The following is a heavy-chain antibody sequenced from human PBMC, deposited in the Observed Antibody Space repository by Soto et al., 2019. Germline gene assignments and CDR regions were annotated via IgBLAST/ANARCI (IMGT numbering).Heavy chain of an antibody. CDR2: INHSGST. Sequence: SETLGLNCAVLGGSFSGYYWRWIRQPPGKGLEWIGEINHSGSTNYNPSLKSRVTISVDTSKNQFSLKLSSVTAADTAVYYCARYRKKGKNYYYYYMDVWGKGTTVTVSS. V-gene: IGHV4-34*01. D-gene: IGHD3-16*02. CDR1: GGSFSGYY. CDR3: ARYRKKGKNYYYYYMDV. J-gene: IGHJ6*03.